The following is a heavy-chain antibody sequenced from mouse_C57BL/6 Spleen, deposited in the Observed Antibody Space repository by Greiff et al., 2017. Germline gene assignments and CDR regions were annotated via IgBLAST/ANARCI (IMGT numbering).Heavy chain of an antibody. CDR3: AKSVVAKEAFAY. Sequence: EVKLMESGGGLVKPGGSLKLSCAASGFTFSDYGMHWVRQAPEKGLEWVAYISSGSSTIYYADTVKGRFTISRDNAKNTLFLQMTSLRSEDTAMYYCAKSVVAKEAFAYWGQGTLVTVSA. V-gene: IGHV5-17*01. J-gene: IGHJ3*01. CDR2: ISSGSSTI. CDR1: GFTFSDYG. D-gene: IGHD1-1*01.